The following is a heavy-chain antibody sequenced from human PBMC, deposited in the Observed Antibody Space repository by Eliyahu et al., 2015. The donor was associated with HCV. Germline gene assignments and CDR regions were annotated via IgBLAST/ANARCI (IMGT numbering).Heavy chain of an antibody. Sequence: QVQLQQWGAGLLKPSETLSLPCAXXGGSXXGYYWXWIRQPPGKGLEWIGEINHSGSTNYNPSLKSRVTISVDTSKNQFSLKLSSVTAADTAVYYCAREGIAAAGNVPPGLWGRGTLVTVSS. D-gene: IGHD6-13*01. CDR2: INHSGST. V-gene: IGHV4-34*01. CDR1: GGSXXGYY. J-gene: IGHJ2*01. CDR3: AREGIAAAGNVPPGL.